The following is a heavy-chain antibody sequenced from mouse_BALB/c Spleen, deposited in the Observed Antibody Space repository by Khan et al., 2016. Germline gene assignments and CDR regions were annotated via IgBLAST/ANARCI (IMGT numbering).Heavy chain of an antibody. CDR3: ARTARIKY. V-gene: IGHV3-2*02. Sequence: EVQLQESGPGLVKPSQSLSLTCTVTGYSITSGYGWNWIRQFPGNKLEWMGYISYSGSTNYNPSLKSRISITRDTSKNQFFLQLNSVITEDTATXYCARTARIKYWGKGTTLTVSS. J-gene: IGHJ2*01. D-gene: IGHD1-2*01. CDR1: GYSITSGYG. CDR2: ISYSGST.